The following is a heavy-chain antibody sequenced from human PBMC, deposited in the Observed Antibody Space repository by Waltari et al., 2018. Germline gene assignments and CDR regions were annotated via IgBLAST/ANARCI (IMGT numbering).Heavy chain of an antibody. V-gene: IGHV1-69*01. CDR2: IGPVFGTT. Sequence: QVHLVQSGAEVKKPGSSVKVSCKASGGPYSRFGLSWVRLAPGQGLEWMGGIGPVFGTTNYEQTFEGRVTITADESTSTVYMELVSLRSEDTAVYYCVRDTSTMTQQPNGMDVWGQGTTVTVAS. CDR3: VRDTSTMTQQPNGMDV. J-gene: IGHJ6*02. CDR1: GGPYSRFG. D-gene: IGHD1-1*01.